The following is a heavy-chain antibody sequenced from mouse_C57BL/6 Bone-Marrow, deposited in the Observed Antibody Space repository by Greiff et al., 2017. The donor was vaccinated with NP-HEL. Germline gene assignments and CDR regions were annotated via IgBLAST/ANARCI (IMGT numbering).Heavy chain of an antibody. D-gene: IGHD3-2*02. CDR3: AIDSSGPFAY. CDR2: IDPSDSYT. V-gene: IGHV1-69*01. CDR1: GYTFTSYW. J-gene: IGHJ3*01. Sequence: VQLQQSGAELFMPGASVKLSCKASGYTFTSYWMHWVKQRPGQGLEWIGEIDPSDSYTNYNQKFKGKSTLTVDKSSSTAYMQLSSLTSEDSAVYYCAIDSSGPFAYWGQGTLVTVSA.